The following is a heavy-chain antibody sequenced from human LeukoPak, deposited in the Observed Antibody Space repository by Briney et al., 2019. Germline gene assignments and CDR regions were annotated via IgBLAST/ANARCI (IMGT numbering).Heavy chain of an antibody. CDR1: GLTFITYT. V-gene: IGHV3-21*01. Sequence: GGSLRLSCAASGLTFITYTMDWVRQAPGKGLEWVSSISSSRDYIYYADSVKGRFTISRDNAKNSLYLQMNSLRAEDTAVYYCAELGITMIGGVWGKGTTVTISS. CDR3: AELGITMIGGV. CDR2: ISSSRDYI. D-gene: IGHD3-10*02. J-gene: IGHJ6*04.